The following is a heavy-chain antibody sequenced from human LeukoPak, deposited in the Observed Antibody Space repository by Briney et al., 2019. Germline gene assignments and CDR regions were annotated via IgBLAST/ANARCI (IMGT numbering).Heavy chain of an antibody. V-gene: IGHV3-7*03. D-gene: IGHD2-2*01. CDR1: GFTFSSYW. J-gene: IGHJ4*02. CDR3: AKDQALSLSSSRALDY. Sequence: GGSLRLSCAASGFTFSSYWMSWVRQAPGKGLEWVANINKDGGEKYYVDSAKGRFTISRDNAKNSLYLQMNSLRAEDTALYYCAKDQALSLSSSRALDYWGQGTLVTVSS. CDR2: INKDGGEK.